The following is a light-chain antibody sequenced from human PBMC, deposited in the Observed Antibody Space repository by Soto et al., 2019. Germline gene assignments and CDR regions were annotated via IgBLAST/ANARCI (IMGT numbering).Light chain of an antibody. CDR2: EGS. J-gene: IGLJ2*01. CDR1: SSDVGSYNR. V-gene: IGLV2-23*01. Sequence: QSALTQPASVSGAPGQSITISCTGTSSDVGSYNRVSWYQQHPGKAPKLMIYEGSKRPSGVANRFSGSKSGHTAYLTISGLQAEDEADSYCCSYAGSVVFGGGTKVTVL. CDR3: CSYAGSVV.